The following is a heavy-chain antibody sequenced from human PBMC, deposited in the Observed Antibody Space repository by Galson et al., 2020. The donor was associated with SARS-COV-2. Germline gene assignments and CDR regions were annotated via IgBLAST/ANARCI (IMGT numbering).Heavy chain of an antibody. D-gene: IGHD3-22*01. J-gene: IGHJ4*02. CDR3: VRDQVDYYDSRGDDFDY. CDR2: INPNSRVI. V-gene: IGHV3-74*01. Sequence: GGSLRLSCTASGFHFNNYWMHWVRQSPRKGLEWVARINPNSRVITYAASVKGRFFISRDNGRNTLSLQMNSLRVEDTALYYCVRDQVDYYDSRGDDFDYWGQGTLVTVSS. CDR1: GFHFNNYW.